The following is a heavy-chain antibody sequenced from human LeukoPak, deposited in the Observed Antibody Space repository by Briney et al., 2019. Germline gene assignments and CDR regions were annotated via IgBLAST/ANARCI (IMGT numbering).Heavy chain of an antibody. Sequence: SETLSLTCAVSGYSISSGYYWGWIRQPPGKGLEWIGTISYSGSTNCNPSLKSRVTISVDTSKNQFSLKVTSVTAADTAVYYCARRVTYGSYYSYFDYWGQGTLVTVSS. D-gene: IGHD1-26*01. V-gene: IGHV4-38-2*01. J-gene: IGHJ4*02. CDR1: GYSISSGYY. CDR3: ARRVTYGSYYSYFDY. CDR2: ISYSGST.